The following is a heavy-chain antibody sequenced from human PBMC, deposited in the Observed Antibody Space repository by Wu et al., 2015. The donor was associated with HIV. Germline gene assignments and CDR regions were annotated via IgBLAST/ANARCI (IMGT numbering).Heavy chain of an antibody. CDR2: INPNSGGT. D-gene: IGHD3-16*02. Sequence: QVQLMQSGAEVKQPGASVKVSCKTSGYNFAGYYLHWVRQAPGQGLEWMGWINPNSGGTNYAQNFQGRVTMTRDTSVSTAYMELWSLRPDDTAVYYCAGLRLGEFSLAYWGQGTLVTVSS. CDR3: AGLRLGEFSLAY. V-gene: IGHV1-2*02. CDR1: GYNFAGYY. J-gene: IGHJ4*02.